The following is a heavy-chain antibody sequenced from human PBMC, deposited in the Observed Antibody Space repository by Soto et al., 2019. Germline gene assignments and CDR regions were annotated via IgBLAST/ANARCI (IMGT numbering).Heavy chain of an antibody. CDR1: GDFISSPDYY. J-gene: IGHJ5*01. D-gene: IGHD3-16*01. Sequence: PSETLSLTCTVSGDFISSPDYYWSWIRQAPGKGLELIGYVYYRGSIYYTPSFESRVSISIDTSKNQFSLRLTSVTAADSAVYFCARVTFTPNWFDSWGQGILVTVSS. CDR2: VYYRGSI. CDR3: ARVTFTPNWFDS. V-gene: IGHV4-30-4*01.